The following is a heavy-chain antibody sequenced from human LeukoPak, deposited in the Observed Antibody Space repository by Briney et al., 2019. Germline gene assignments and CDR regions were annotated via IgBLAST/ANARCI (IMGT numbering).Heavy chain of an antibody. CDR1: GGSISCSNW. J-gene: IGHJ4*02. CDR2: IYHSGST. D-gene: IGHD6-13*01. V-gene: IGHV4-4*02. Sequence: SETLSLTCAVSGGSISCSNWWSWVRQPPGKGLEWIGEIYHSGSTNYNPSLKSRVTISVDKSKNQFSLKLSSVTAADTAVYYCASTGIAADAFDYWGQGTLVTVSS. CDR3: ASTGIAADAFDY.